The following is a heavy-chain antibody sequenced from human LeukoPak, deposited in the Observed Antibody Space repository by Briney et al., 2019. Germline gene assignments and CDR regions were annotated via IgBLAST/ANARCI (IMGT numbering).Heavy chain of an antibody. CDR3: ARRYSYYYYMDV. CDR1: GFTFADYG. J-gene: IGHJ6*03. D-gene: IGHD4-11*01. Sequence: PGGSLRLSCAASGFTFADYGMSWVRQAPGKGLEWVSGINWNGGSTGYADSVKGRFTISRDNAKNSLYLQMNSLRAEDTALYYCARRYSYYYYMDVWGKGTTVTVSS. CDR2: INWNGGST. V-gene: IGHV3-20*04.